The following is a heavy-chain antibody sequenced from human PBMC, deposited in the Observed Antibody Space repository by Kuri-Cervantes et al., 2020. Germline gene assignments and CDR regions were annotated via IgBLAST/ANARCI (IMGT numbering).Heavy chain of an antibody. Sequence: GGSLRLSCAASGFTFSDYYMSWLRQAPGKGLEWVSSISSSSSYIYYADSVKGRFTISRDNAKNSLYLQMNSLRAEDTAVYYCARDNDDILTGYYYYYYMDVWGKGTTVTVSS. CDR3: ARDNDDILTGYYYYYYMDV. J-gene: IGHJ6*03. CDR1: GFTFSDYY. CDR2: ISSSSSYI. V-gene: IGHV3-11*06. D-gene: IGHD3-9*01.